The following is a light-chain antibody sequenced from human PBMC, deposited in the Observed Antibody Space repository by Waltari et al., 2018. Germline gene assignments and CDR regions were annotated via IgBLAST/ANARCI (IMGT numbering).Light chain of an antibody. J-gene: IGKJ2*01. CDR2: GAS. V-gene: IGKV3-15*01. CDR3: HQYSSWPPMFT. CDR1: QSVSSN. Sequence: IVMTQSPATLSVSPGEGATLSCRASQSVSSNLAWYQQRPGQAPRLLIYGASTRATGIPARFSGSGSGTEFTLTISSLQSEDSAVYYCHQYSSWPPMFTFGQGTKLEIK.